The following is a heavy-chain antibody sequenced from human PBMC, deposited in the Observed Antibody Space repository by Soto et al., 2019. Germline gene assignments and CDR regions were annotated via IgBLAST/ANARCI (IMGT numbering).Heavy chain of an antibody. CDR2: IYHTGTT. D-gene: IGHD5-18*01. J-gene: IGHJ4*02. Sequence: SETLSLTCAVSGDSISRGYHWAWIRRPPGKGLEWVASIYHTGTTYYNPSLTSRVTISVDTSKNQFSLKLSSVTAADSAMYYCARLLGYSYGYQEFFDYWGQGTPVTVSS. V-gene: IGHV4-38-2*01. CDR1: GDSISRGYH. CDR3: ARLLGYSYGYQEFFDY.